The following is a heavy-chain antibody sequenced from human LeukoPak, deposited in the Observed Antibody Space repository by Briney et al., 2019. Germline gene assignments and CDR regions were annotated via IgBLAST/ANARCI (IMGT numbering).Heavy chain of an antibody. D-gene: IGHD3-22*01. J-gene: IGHJ3*02. CDR2: INPNSGGT. Sequence: EASVKVSCKASGYTFTGYYMHWVRQAPGQGLEWMGWINPNSGGTNYAQKFQGRVTTTRDTSISTAYMELSRLRSDDTAVYSCARERGHYYDSSGYPPLGAFDIWGQGTMVTVSS. CDR3: ARERGHYYDSSGYPPLGAFDI. CDR1: GYTFTGYY. V-gene: IGHV1-2*02.